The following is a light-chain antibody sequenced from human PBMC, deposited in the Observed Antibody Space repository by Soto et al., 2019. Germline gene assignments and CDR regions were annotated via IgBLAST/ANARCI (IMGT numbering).Light chain of an antibody. CDR3: QQYENLPWT. CDR2: DAS. CDR1: QDINNY. V-gene: IGKV1-33*01. J-gene: IGKJ1*01. Sequence: DIQMTQSPSSLSASVGDRVTITCQASQDINNYLNWYQQKPGKAPKLLIYDASNLETGVPSRFSGSGSGRDFTLRISILQPEDIATYYLQQYENLPWTFGRWIKAEVK.